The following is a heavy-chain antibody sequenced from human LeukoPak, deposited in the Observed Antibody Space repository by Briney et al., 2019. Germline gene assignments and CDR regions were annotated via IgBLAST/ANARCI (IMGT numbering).Heavy chain of an antibody. CDR2: IYYSGMT. CDR3: ASADYDDYYIDF. CDR1: GGSISSYY. V-gene: IGHV4-59*01. Sequence: PSETLSLTCTASGGSISSYYWSWLRQPPGKGLEWIGYIYYSGMTNYNPSLKSRVTISLDTSKNQFSLKLSSVTAADTAVYYCASADYDDYYIDFWGQGTLVTVSS. D-gene: IGHD4-17*01. J-gene: IGHJ4*02.